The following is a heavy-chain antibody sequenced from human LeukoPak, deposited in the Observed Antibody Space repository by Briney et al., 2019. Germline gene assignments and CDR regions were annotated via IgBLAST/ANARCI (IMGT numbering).Heavy chain of an antibody. CDR2: IGYDGSNK. D-gene: IGHD3-22*01. CDR3: AKLSGYYFGRIILDAFDI. CDR1: GFTFSSYG. V-gene: IGHV3-30*02. Sequence: GGSLRLSCAASGFTFSSYGMHWVRQAPGKGLEWVAFIGYDGSNKYYADSVKGRFTISRDNSKNTLYLQMNSLRAEDTAVYYCAKLSGYYFGRIILDAFDIWAKGQWSPSLQ. J-gene: IGHJ3*02.